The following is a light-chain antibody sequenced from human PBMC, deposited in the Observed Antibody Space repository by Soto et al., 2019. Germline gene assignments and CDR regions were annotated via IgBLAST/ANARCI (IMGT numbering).Light chain of an antibody. J-gene: IGLJ2*01. Sequence: QSALTQPASVSGSPGQSITISCTGTSSDVGSYNLVSWYQQHLGKAPKLMIYEVSKRPSGVSNRFSGSKSGNTASLTISGLQAEDEAHYYCCSYAGSPHVVFGGGTKLTVL. CDR3: CSYAGSPHVV. CDR2: EVS. V-gene: IGLV2-23*02. CDR1: SSDVGSYNL.